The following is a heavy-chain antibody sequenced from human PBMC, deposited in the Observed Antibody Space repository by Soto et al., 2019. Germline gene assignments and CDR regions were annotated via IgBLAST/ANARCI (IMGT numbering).Heavy chain of an antibody. Sequence: KILSRTCIVPRGPRISSNNDWSWLRQPPGKGLEWIGYIYYSGSTNYNPSIKSRVTISVDTSKNQFSLKLSSVTAADTAVYYCEGLDGLRLGELSDWGQGTLVIVSS. CDR1: RGPRISSNND. J-gene: IGHJ4*02. D-gene: IGHD3-16*02. V-gene: IGHV4-61*01. CDR2: IYYSGST. CDR3: EGLDGLRLGELSD.